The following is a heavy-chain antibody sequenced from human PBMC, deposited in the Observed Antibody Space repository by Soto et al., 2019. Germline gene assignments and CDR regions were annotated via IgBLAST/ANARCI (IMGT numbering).Heavy chain of an antibody. V-gene: IGHV1-69*12. D-gene: IGHD2-15*01. J-gene: IGHJ4*02. Sequence: QVQLVQSGAEVKRPGSSVKVSCKSPGGTFSSYAINWVRQAPGQGLEWMGGIIPLFGTANYAQKFQGRVTITADESSSTAYMELSSLRSEDTAVYYCATWPRYCRGENCYFDRTRIYFDYWGQGTLVTVSS. CDR2: IIPLFGTA. CDR3: ATWPRYCRGENCYFDRTRIYFDY. CDR1: GGTFSSYA.